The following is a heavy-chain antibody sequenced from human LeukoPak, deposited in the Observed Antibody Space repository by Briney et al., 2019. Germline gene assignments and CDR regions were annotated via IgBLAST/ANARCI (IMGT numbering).Heavy chain of an antibody. V-gene: IGHV3-23*01. J-gene: IGHJ4*02. D-gene: IGHD3-9*01. CDR2: ISGSAIST. CDR3: AKDQASLDLKFDY. Sequence: GGSLRLSCAASGFTFNNYAMSWVRQAPGKGPEWVSTISGSAISTYYADSVKGRFTISRDNSKNTLYLQMSGLRAEDTAVYYCAKDQASLDLKFDYWGQGTLVTVSS. CDR1: GFTFNNYA.